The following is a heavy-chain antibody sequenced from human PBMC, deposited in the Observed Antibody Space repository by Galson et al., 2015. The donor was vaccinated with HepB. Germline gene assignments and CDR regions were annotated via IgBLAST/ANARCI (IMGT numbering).Heavy chain of an antibody. V-gene: IGHV1-69*01. CDR2: IIPIFGTA. D-gene: IGHD2-2*01. CDR3: ARGLSGDIVVVPAAIVTDY. Sequence: SCKASGGTFSSYAISWVRQAPGQGLEWMGGIIPIFGTANYAQKFQGRVTITADESASTAYMELSSLRSEDTAVYYCARGLSGDIVVVPAAIVTDYWGQGTLVTVSS. J-gene: IGHJ4*02. CDR1: GGTFSSYA.